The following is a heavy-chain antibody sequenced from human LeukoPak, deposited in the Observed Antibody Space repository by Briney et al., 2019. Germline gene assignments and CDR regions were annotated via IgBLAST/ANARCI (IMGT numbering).Heavy chain of an antibody. D-gene: IGHD2/OR15-2a*01. J-gene: IGHJ3*02. V-gene: IGHV3-43*02. CDR3: ARIGSDGENDAFDI. CDR2: ISGDGGST. Sequence: PGGSLRLSCAASGFTFDDYAMHWVRQAPGKGLEWVSLISGDGGSTYYADSVKGRFTISRDNAKNTLYLQMNSLRAEDTAVYYCARIGSDGENDAFDIWGQGTMVTVSS. CDR1: GFTFDDYA.